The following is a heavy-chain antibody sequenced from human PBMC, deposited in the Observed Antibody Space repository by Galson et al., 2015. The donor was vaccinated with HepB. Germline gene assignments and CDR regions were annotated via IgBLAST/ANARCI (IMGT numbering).Heavy chain of an antibody. CDR3: APRGIPVE. Sequence: SLRLSCAASGFTFSSYGMHWVRQAPGRGLEWVSVIGGSGVHYTDSVKGRFTISRDDSKNTLYLQMDSLRADDTAVYHCAPRGIPVEWGKGTTVTVSS. D-gene: IGHD6-19*01. CDR1: GFTFSSYG. J-gene: IGHJ6*04. V-gene: IGHV3-23*01. CDR2: IGGSGV.